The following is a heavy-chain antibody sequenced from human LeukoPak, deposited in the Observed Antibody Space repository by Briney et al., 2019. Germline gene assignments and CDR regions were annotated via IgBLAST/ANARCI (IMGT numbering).Heavy chain of an antibody. V-gene: IGHV1-8*01. CDR2: MNPNSGNT. J-gene: IGHJ3*02. CDR1: GYTFTSYD. D-gene: IGHD1-26*01. CDR3: ARVEWELLEGAFDI. Sequence: ASVKVSCKASGYTFTSYDINWVRQATGQGLEWMGWMNPNSGNTGYAQKFQGRVTMTRNTSISTAYMELGSLRSEDTAVYYCARVEWELLEGAFDIWGQGTMVTVSS.